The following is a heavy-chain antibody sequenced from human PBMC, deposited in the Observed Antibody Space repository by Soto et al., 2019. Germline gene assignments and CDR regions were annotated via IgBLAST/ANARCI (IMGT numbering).Heavy chain of an antibody. D-gene: IGHD2-2*01. J-gene: IGHJ6*03. CDR3: ARGPSLGYCSSTSCYADYYYYYMDV. V-gene: IGHV1-8*01. CDR1: GYTFTSYD. Sequence: ASVKVSCKASGYTFTSYDINWVRQATGQGLEWMGWMNPNSGNTGYAQKFQGRVTMTRNTSISTAYMELSSLRSEDTAVYYCARGPSLGYCSSTSCYADYYYYYMDVWGKGTTVTVSS. CDR2: MNPNSGNT.